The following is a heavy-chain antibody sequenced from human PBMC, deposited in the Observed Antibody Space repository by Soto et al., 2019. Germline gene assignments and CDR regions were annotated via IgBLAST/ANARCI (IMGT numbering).Heavy chain of an antibody. CDR1: GFSFSDYH. CDR3: ARVAVVVVGAPLDY. D-gene: IGHD2-21*01. Sequence: QVHLVESGGGLVKPGGSLRLSCAASGFSFSDYHMSWLRQAPGKGLECLSYISKNSTYTNYADSVKGRFTLSRDNAKNSVYLQLNSLRAEDTAVYYCARVAVVVVGAPLDYWGQGTLVTVSS. J-gene: IGHJ4*02. V-gene: IGHV3-11*06. CDR2: ISKNSTYT.